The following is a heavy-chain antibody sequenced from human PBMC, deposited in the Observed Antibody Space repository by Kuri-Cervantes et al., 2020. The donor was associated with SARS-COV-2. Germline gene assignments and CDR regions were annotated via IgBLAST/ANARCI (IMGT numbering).Heavy chain of an antibody. CDR1: GGSISSGSYY. J-gene: IGHJ6*03. CDR3: ARYGLSSSWGIYYYYYYMDV. V-gene: IGHV4-61*02. CDR2: IYTSGST. D-gene: IGHD6-13*01. Sequence: SETLSLTCTVSGGSISSGSYYWSWIRQPAGKGLEWIGRIYTSGSTNYNPSLKSRVTISVDTSKNQFSLKLSSVTAADTAVCYCARYGLSSSWGIYYYYYYMDVWGKGTTVTVSS.